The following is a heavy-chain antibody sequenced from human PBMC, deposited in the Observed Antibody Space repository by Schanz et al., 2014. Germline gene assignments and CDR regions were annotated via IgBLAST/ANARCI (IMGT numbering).Heavy chain of an antibody. V-gene: IGHV3-30*18. CDR1: GFNFANHA. D-gene: IGHD3-10*01. J-gene: IGHJ4*02. Sequence: VRLVESGGGLVKPGGSLRLSCAASGFNFANHAIHWVRQGQGNGLQWVAVISSDGSKKLYADSVKARFTISRDNSKNSVSLQMDSLRPEDTAVYFCAKDLHSNSGNYYSYYFDSWGPGALVTGSS. CDR3: AKDLHSNSGNYYSYYFDS. CDR2: ISSDGSKK.